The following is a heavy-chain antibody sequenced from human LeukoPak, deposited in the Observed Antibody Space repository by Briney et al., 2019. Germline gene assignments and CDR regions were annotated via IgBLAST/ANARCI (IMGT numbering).Heavy chain of an antibody. Sequence: GGSLRLSCAASGFTFSSYWLSWVRQAPGKGLEWVANINLDGSEKYYVDSVKGRFTISRDNAKNSLYLQMNSLRAEDTAVYYCAKVSLFLEWYLDAFDFWGQGTMVTVSS. CDR2: INLDGSEK. CDR1: GFTFSSYW. CDR3: AKVSLFLEWYLDAFDF. D-gene: IGHD3-3*01. J-gene: IGHJ3*01. V-gene: IGHV3-7*03.